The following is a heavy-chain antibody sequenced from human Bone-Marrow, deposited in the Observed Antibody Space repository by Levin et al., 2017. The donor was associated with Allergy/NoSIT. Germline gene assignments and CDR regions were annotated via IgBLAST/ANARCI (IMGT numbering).Heavy chain of an antibody. CDR3: ARVRGDGYNYVFDY. CDR1: GYTFTGYY. J-gene: IGHJ4*02. V-gene: IGHV1-2*02. Sequence: ASVKVSCKASGYTFTGYYMHWVRQAPGQGLEWMGWINPNSGGTNYAQKFQGRVTMTRDTSISTAYMELSRLRSDDTAVYYCARVRGDGYNYVFDYWGQGTLVTVSS. CDR2: INPNSGGT. D-gene: IGHD5-24*01.